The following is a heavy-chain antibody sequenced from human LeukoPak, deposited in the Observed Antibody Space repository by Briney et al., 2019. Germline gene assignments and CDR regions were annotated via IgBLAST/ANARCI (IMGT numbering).Heavy chain of an antibody. CDR1: GGSFSGYY. J-gene: IGHJ5*02. D-gene: IGHD2-15*01. CDR3: ARGRRVVVVAAGKWFDP. V-gene: IGHV4-34*01. CDR2: INHSGST. Sequence: SETLSLTCAVYGGSFSGYYWSWIRQPPGKGLEWNGEINHSGSTNYNPSLKSRVTISVDTSKNQFSLKLSSVTAADTAVYYCARGRRVVVVAAGKWFDPWGQGTLVTVSS.